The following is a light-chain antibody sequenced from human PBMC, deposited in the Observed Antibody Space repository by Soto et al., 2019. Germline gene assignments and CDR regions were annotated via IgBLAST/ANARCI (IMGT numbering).Light chain of an antibody. J-gene: IGLJ1*01. V-gene: IGLV1-51*01. CDR1: SSNIGNNY. CDR2: DNN. Sequence: QSVLTQPPSVSAAPGQKVTISCSGSSSNIGNNYVSWYQQLPGTVPKLLIYDNNKRPSGIPDRFSGSKSGTSATLGITGLQTGDEADYYCGTWDSSLSAGNYVFGTGTKVT. CDR3: GTWDSSLSAGNYV.